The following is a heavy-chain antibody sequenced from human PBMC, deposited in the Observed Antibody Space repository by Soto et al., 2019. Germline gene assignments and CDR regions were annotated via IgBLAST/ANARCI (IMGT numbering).Heavy chain of an antibody. CDR3: ARDVRTAVAGYYLDY. D-gene: IGHD6-19*01. V-gene: IGHV3-30-3*01. Sequence: PGGSLRLSCAASGFTFGNNVMHWVRQAPGKGLKWVATVSYDGTYKYYADSVKGRFTISRDNSKNTLSLEMNSLRAEDTAVYYCARDVRTAVAGYYLDYWGQGTLVTVSS. J-gene: IGHJ4*02. CDR2: VSYDGTYK. CDR1: GFTFGNNV.